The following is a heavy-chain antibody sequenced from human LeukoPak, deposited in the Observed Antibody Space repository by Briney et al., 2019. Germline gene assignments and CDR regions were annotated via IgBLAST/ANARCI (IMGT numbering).Heavy chain of an antibody. Sequence: ASVKVSCKAAGYTFTSYYMHWVRQAPGQGLEWMGIINPSGGSTNYAQKFQGRVTMTRDTSISTAYMELSSLRSEDTAVYYCARGVSDYGDFHFWGQGTLVTVSS. CDR1: GYTFTSYY. CDR2: INPSGGST. D-gene: IGHD4-17*01. V-gene: IGHV1-46*01. CDR3: ARGVSDYGDFHF. J-gene: IGHJ4*02.